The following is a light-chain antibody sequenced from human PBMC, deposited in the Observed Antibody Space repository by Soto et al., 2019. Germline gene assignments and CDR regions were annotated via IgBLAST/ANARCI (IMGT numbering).Light chain of an antibody. CDR2: GAS. CDR1: QSVGIN. Sequence: EIVVTQSPATLSVSPGERATLSCRASQSVGINLAWYQQKPGQAPSLLIYGASTRATGIPARFSGSGSGTEFTLTISSLQSEDFAVYHCQQYSNWPPAWTFGQGTKVEIK. V-gene: IGKV3-15*01. CDR3: QQYSNWPPAWT. J-gene: IGKJ1*01.